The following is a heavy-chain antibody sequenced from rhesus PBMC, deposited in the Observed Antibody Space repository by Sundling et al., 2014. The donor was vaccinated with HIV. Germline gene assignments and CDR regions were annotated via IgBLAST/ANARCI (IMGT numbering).Heavy chain of an antibody. J-gene: IGHJ6*01. D-gene: IGHD2-15*01. V-gene: IGHV3-8*01. CDR1: GFTFSSYY. CDR3: ARQHCTGTYCLPGGLDS. Sequence: EVQLVESGEAWYSLGASLRLSCTGSGFTFSSYYMYWVRQASGKGLEWVSRISNGGGSTWEADSVKGRFTISRENAKNTLYLQMDSLRAEDTAVYYCARQHCTGTYCLPGGLDSWGQGVVVIVSS. CDR2: ISNGGGST.